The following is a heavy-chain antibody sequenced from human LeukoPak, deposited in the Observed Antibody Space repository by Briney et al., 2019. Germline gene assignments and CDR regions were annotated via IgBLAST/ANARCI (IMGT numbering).Heavy chain of an antibody. CDR2: INSDGSST. D-gene: IGHD6-19*01. CDR1: GFTFSSYW. J-gene: IGHJ4*02. Sequence: GGSLRLSCAASGFTFSSYWMHWVRQAPGKGLVCVSRINSDGSSTSYADSVKGRFTTSRDNAKNTLYLQMNSLRAEDTAVYYCAKGAVAGTFLCDYWGQGTLVTVSS. CDR3: AKGAVAGTFLCDY. V-gene: IGHV3-74*01.